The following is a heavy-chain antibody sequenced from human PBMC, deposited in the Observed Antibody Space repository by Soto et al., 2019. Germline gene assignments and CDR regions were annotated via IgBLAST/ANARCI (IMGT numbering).Heavy chain of an antibody. CDR2: INPNSGGT. CDR1: GYTLTGYY. Sequence: ASVKVSCKASGYTLTGYYMHWVRQAPGQGLEWMGWINPNSGGTNYAQKFQGWVTMTRDTSISTAYMELSRLRSDDTAVYYCARVNSGSYLNFDYWGQGTLVTVSS. V-gene: IGHV1-2*04. CDR3: ARVNSGSYLNFDY. J-gene: IGHJ4*02. D-gene: IGHD1-26*01.